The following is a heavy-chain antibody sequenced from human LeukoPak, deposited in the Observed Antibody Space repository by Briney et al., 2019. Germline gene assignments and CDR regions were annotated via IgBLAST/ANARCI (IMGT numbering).Heavy chain of an antibody. V-gene: IGHV3-7*01. CDR2: IKEDGSEK. D-gene: IGHD6-6*01. CDR3: TRGDSSSKIDY. CDR1: GFTLRGYW. Sequence: GGALRLSRAASGFTLRGYWMSWVRQAPGKGREWVGNIKEDGSEKYYVDSVQGRLNIYRDNAKNSLNLQMDRLRVEDTAVYYCTRGDSSSKIDYWGQGTLVTVSS. J-gene: IGHJ4*02.